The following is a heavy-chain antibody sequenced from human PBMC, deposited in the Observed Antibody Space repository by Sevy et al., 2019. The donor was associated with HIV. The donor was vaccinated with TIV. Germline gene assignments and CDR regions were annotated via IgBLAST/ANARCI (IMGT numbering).Heavy chain of an antibody. V-gene: IGHV3-74*01. CDR1: GFTFSSYW. CDR3: ARALAKNDILTGYGSYYFDY. D-gene: IGHD3-9*01. CDR2: INSDGSST. J-gene: IGHJ4*02. Sequence: GGSLRLSCAASGFTFSSYWMHWVRQAPGKGLVWVSRINSDGSSTSYADSVKGRFTISRDNAKNKLYLQMNSLRAEDTAVYYCARALAKNDILTGYGSYYFDYWGQGTLVTVSS.